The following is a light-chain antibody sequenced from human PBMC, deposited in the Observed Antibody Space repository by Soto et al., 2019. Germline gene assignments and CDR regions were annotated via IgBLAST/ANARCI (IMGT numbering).Light chain of an antibody. V-gene: IGLV2-11*01. CDR1: GNDVGAYNY. CDR3: CSYAVRDTFFV. J-gene: IGLJ1*01. CDR2: DVS. Sequence: QSVLTQPRSVSGSPGQSVFISCTGTGNDVGAYNYVSWYQQHPGKAPKLVIYDVSKRPSGVPARFSGSKSGNTASLTISGLQAEDEADYFCCSYAVRDTFFVFXTGTKVTV.